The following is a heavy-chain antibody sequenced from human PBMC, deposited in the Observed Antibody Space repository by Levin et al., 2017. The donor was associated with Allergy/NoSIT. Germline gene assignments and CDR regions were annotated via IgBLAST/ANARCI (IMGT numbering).Heavy chain of an antibody. V-gene: IGHV3-74*01. Sequence: GESLKISCAAPGFPFSSYWMHWVRQAPGTGLVWVSRINSDGSSTGYADSVKGRFTVSRDNAKNTLYLQMNSLRAEDTAVYYCSISFCGGGSCFFYMDVWGKGTTVTVSS. D-gene: IGHD2-15*01. CDR2: INSDGSST. CDR3: SISFCGGGSCFFYMDV. CDR1: GFPFSSYW. J-gene: IGHJ6*03.